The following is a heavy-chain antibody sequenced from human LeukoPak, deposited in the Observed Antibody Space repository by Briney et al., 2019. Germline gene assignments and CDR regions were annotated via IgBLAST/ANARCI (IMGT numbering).Heavy chain of an antibody. V-gene: IGHV3-15*01. Sequence: KPVGSLRLSCAASGFTFSNAWMSWVRQGPGKGLECVGRIKSKTDGGTTDYAAPVKGRFTISRDDSKNTLYLQMNSLKTEDTAVYYCTRDPAPCGGDCYPLAFDIWGQGTMVTVSS. CDR2: IKSKTDGGTT. CDR3: TRDPAPCGGDCYPLAFDI. CDR1: GFTFSNAW. D-gene: IGHD2-21*02. J-gene: IGHJ3*02.